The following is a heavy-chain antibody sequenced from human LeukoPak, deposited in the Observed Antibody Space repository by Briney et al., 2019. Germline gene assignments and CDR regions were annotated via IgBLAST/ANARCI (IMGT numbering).Heavy chain of an antibody. J-gene: IGHJ4*02. CDR2: IYHSGST. V-gene: IGHV4-38-2*02. CDR3: ARGGLYYDSSGISIRGAVDY. CDR1: GYSISSGYY. Sequence: SETLSLTCTVSGYSISSGYYWGWIRQPPGKGLEWIGSIYHSGSTYYNPSLKSQVTISVDKSKNQFSLKLSSVTAADTAVYYCARGGLYYDSSGISIRGAVDYWGQGTLVTVSS. D-gene: IGHD3-22*01.